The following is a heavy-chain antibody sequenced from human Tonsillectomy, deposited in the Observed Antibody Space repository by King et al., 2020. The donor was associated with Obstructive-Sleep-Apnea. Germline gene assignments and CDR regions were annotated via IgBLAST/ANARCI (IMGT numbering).Heavy chain of an antibody. CDR2: INSEGIST. D-gene: IGHD5-18*01. CDR1: GFTFSSYW. Sequence: VQLVESGGGLVQPGGALRLSCAASGFTFSSYWMHWVRQAPGKGLVWVSRINSEGISTSYADSVKGRFTISRDNAKNTLYLQMNSLRAEDTAVYYCTAGYSYGWHYFDYWGQGTLVTVSS. CDR3: TAGYSYGWHYFDY. V-gene: IGHV3-74*01. J-gene: IGHJ4*02.